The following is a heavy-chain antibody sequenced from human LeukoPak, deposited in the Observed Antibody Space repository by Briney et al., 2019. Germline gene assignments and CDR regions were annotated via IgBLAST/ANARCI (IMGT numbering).Heavy chain of an antibody. D-gene: IGHD6-13*01. Sequence: GASVKVSCKASGYTFTSYAMHWVRQAPGQRLEWMGWINAGNGNTKYSQKFQGGVTITRDTSASTAYMELSSLRSEDTAVYYCARDLGGIAAALSYWGQGTLVTVSS. V-gene: IGHV1-3*01. CDR2: INAGNGNT. CDR1: GYTFTSYA. J-gene: IGHJ4*02. CDR3: ARDLGGIAAALSY.